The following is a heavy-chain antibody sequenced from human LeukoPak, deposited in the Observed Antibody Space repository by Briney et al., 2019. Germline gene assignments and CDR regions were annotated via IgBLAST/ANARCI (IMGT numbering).Heavy chain of an antibody. V-gene: IGHV6-1*01. CDR1: GDSVSSNSPA. CDR2: TYYRSKWYN. J-gene: IGHJ4*02. CDR3: ARDWRGWFGELLSPFDY. Sequence: SQTLSLTCAISGDSVSSNSPAWNWIRQSPSRGLEWLGRTYYRSKWYNDYAVSVKSRITIKPDTSKNQFSLQLKSVTPEDTAVYYCARDWRGWFGELLSPFDYWGQGTLVTVSS. D-gene: IGHD3-10*01.